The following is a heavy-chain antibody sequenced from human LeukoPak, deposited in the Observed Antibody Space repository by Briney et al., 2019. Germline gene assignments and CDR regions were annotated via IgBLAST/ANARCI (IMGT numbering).Heavy chain of an antibody. CDR3: ARRGYSYGYPRPKLFYGMDV. J-gene: IGHJ6*02. V-gene: IGHV4-34*01. CDR1: GGSFSGYY. D-gene: IGHD5-18*01. Sequence: PSETLSLTCAVYGGSFSGYYWSWIRQPPGKGLEWIGEINHSGSTNYNPSLKSRVTISVDTSKNQFSLKLSSVTAADTAVYYCARRGYSYGYPRPKLFYGMDVWGQGTTVTVSS. CDR2: INHSGST.